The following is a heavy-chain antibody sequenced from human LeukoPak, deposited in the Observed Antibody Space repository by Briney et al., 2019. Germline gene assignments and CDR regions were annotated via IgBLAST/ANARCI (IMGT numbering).Heavy chain of an antibody. CDR3: ARLSDRSKSPGPLDI. Sequence: GSSVTVSCTASGATFNSVALSWVRLAPGQGLEWMGGIIPIFGTANYAQRFLGRVTITSDESTSTAYMEINSLTSEDTAVYYCARLSDRSKSPGPLDIWGKGTTVTVSS. J-gene: IGHJ6*04. V-gene: IGHV1-69*01. D-gene: IGHD4-11*01. CDR2: IIPIFGTA. CDR1: GATFNSVA.